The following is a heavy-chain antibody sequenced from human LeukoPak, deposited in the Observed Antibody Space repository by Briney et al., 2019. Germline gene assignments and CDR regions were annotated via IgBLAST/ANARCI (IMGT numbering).Heavy chain of an antibody. CDR3: SRRKYYDYVWGSYRQGAFDI. CDR1: GGSVSGYY. D-gene: IGHD3-16*02. CDR2: INHSGST. J-gene: IGHJ3*02. Sequence: SSETLSLTCAVYGGSVSGYYWSWIRQPPGKGLEWMGEINHSGSTNYNPSRKSRVTISVDTSKNQFSLKLSSVTAADTAVYYCSRRKYYDYVWGSYRQGAFDIWGQGTMVTVSS. V-gene: IGHV4-34*01.